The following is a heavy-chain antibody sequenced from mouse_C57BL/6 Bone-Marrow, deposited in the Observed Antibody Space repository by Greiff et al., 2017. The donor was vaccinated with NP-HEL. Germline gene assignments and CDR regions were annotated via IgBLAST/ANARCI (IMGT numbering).Heavy chain of an antibody. J-gene: IGHJ4*01. CDR3: ARQGGNYDGYYYAMDY. D-gene: IGHD2-1*01. Sequence: EVKLVESGGDLVKPGASLKLSCAASGFTFSSYGMSWVRQTPDKRLEWVATISSGGSYTYYPDSVKGRFTISRDNAKNTLYLQMSSLKSEDTAMYYCARQGGNYDGYYYAMDYWGQGTSVTVSS. CDR1: GFTFSSYG. V-gene: IGHV5-6*02. CDR2: ISSGGSYT.